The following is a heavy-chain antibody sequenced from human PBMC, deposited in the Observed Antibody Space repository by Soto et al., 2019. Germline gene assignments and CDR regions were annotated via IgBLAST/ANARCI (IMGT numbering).Heavy chain of an antibody. J-gene: IGHJ3*02. D-gene: IGHD6-13*01. Sequence: ASVKVSCKASVYTFTGYYMHWVRQAPGQGLEWMGWINPNSGGTNYAQKFQGWVTMTRDTSISTAYMELSRLRSDDTAVYYCARRIAAAGISLGAFDSWGQGTMVTVSS. CDR1: VYTFTGYY. CDR2: INPNSGGT. V-gene: IGHV1-2*04. CDR3: ARRIAAAGISLGAFDS.